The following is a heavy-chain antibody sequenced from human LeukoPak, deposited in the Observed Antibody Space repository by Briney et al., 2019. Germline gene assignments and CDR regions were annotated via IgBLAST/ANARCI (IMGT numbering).Heavy chain of an antibody. CDR1: GYTFTNYG. V-gene: IGHV1-2*02. CDR3: ASLEMATITLDY. Sequence: ASVKVSCKASGYTFTNYGISWVRQAPGQGLEWMGWINPNSGGTNYAQKFQGRVTMTRDTSISTAYMELSRLRSDDTAVYYCASLEMATITLDYWGQGTLVTVSS. J-gene: IGHJ4*02. D-gene: IGHD5-24*01. CDR2: INPNSGGT.